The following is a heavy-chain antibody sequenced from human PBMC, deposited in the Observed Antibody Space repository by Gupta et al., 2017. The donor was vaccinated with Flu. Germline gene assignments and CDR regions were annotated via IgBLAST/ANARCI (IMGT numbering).Heavy chain of an antibody. D-gene: IGHD2-2*01. CDR3: ARLGDIVVVPATARSRDI. V-gene: IGHV1-69*01. J-gene: IGHJ3*02. Sequence: QGLEWMGGIIPIFGTANYAQKFQGRVTITADESTSTAYMELSSLRSEDTAVYYCARLGDIVVVPATARSRDIWGQGTMVTVSS. CDR2: IIPIFGTA.